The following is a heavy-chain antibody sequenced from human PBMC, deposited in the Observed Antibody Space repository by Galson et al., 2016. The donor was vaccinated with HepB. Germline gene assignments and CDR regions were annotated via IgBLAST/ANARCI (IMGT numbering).Heavy chain of an antibody. J-gene: IGHJ4*02. Sequence: SETLSLTCAVSSGSISSDNWWTWVRQPPGKGLEWIGEIYHSGSTNYNPPLKSRVTISVDKSKNQFSLKLSSVTAADTAVYYCARAVAVAGHFDYWGQGTLVTGSS. CDR3: ARAVAVAGHFDY. CDR1: SGSISSDNW. V-gene: IGHV4-4*02. CDR2: IYHSGST. D-gene: IGHD6-19*01.